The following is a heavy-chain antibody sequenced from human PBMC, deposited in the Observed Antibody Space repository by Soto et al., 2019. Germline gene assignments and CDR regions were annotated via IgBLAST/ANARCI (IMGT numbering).Heavy chain of an antibody. CDR3: ARSDNRNSLYGVDV. CDR2: INHRGSS. Sequence: PSETLSLTCAVYGGSLSGYYWSWIRQSPGKGLEWIGEINHRGSSDYNPSLKSRVTISIDASKNHVSLELTSVTAADTAVYYCARSDNRNSLYGVDVWSQGTAVTVSS. V-gene: IGHV4-34*01. CDR1: GGSLSGYY. D-gene: IGHD1-7*01. J-gene: IGHJ6*02.